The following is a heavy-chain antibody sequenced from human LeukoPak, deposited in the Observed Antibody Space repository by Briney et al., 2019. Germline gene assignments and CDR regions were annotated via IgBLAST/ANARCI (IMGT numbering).Heavy chain of an antibody. CDR1: GGSVRSYY. J-gene: IGHJ2*01. Sequence: PSETLSLTCSVSGGSVRSYYWSWIRQPAGKGLEWLGRIYTSGSTNYNPSLKSRVSMPVDTSKNQFSLNLSSVTAADTAVYYCARRSPPPVGDGDYVFWYFDLWGRGTLVTVSS. CDR2: IYTSGST. D-gene: IGHD4-17*01. CDR3: ARRSPPPVGDGDYVFWYFDL. V-gene: IGHV4-4*07.